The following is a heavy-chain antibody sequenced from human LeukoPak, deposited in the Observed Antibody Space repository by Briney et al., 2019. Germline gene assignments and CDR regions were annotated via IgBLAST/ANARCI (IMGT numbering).Heavy chain of an antibody. Sequence: SVKVSCKASGGTFSSYAISWVRQAPGQGLEWMGGIIPIFGTANYAQKFQGRVTMTRNSSITTAYMELSSLRSEDTAVYYCARRHGRCSDGSCYYPDYWGQGTLVTVSS. D-gene: IGHD2-15*01. CDR2: IIPIFGTA. J-gene: IGHJ4*02. CDR3: ARRHGRCSDGSCYYPDY. CDR1: GGTFSSYA. V-gene: IGHV1-69*05.